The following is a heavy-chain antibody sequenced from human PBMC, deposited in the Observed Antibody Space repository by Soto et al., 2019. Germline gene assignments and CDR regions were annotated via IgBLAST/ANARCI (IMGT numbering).Heavy chain of an antibody. Sequence: SETLSLTCTVSGGSISSISYYWGWIRQPPGKGLEWIGSIYYSGSTYYNPSLKSRVTISVDTSKNQFSLKLSSVTAADTAVYYCARQVLSAHDYSNNWFDPWGQGTLVTVSS. D-gene: IGHD4-4*01. J-gene: IGHJ5*02. CDR2: IYYSGST. CDR1: GGSISSISYY. CDR3: ARQVLSAHDYSNNWFDP. V-gene: IGHV4-39*01.